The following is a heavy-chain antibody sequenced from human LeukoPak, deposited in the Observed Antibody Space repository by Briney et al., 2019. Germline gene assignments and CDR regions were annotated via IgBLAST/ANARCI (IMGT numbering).Heavy chain of an antibody. CDR1: GGAITSISYY. J-gene: IGHJ4*02. D-gene: IGHD6-19*01. CDR2: IYYSGSI. Sequence: PSETLSLTCTVSGGAITSISYYWGWIRQPPGKGLEWIGSIYYSGSIYYNPSLKTRVTVSVDTSKNQFSLKLSSVTAADTAVYYCARQDSSGWYFNDYWGQGTLVTVSS. V-gene: IGHV4-39*01. CDR3: ARQDSSGWYFNDY.